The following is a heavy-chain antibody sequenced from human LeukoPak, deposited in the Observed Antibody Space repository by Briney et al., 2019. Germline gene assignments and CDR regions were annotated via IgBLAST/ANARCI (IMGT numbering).Heavy chain of an antibody. CDR1: GFTFSSYG. D-gene: IGHD3-10*01. J-gene: IGHJ4*02. Sequence: GRSLRLSCAASGFTFSSYGMHWVRQAPGKGLEWVAVIWYDGSNKYYADSVKGRITISRDNSKNTVYLQMNSLRAEDTAVYYCARELFGSGSCPDGWGQGTLVTVSS. CDR3: ARELFGSGSCPDG. V-gene: IGHV3-33*01. CDR2: IWYDGSNK.